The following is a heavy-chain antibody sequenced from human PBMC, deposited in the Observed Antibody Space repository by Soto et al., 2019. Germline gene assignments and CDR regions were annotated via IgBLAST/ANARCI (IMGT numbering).Heavy chain of an antibody. J-gene: IGHJ4*02. CDR3: ARAFGSTMPSLF. V-gene: IGHV4-59*01. CDR1: GGPISSYY. Sequence: SETLSLTCTVSGGPISSYYWNWIRQPPGKGLEWIGYIYYTGSTNYNPSLKSRVTISVDTSKNQFSLKLSSVTAADTAVYYCARAFGSTMPSLFWGQGTLVTVSS. D-gene: IGHD3-16*02. CDR2: IYYTGST.